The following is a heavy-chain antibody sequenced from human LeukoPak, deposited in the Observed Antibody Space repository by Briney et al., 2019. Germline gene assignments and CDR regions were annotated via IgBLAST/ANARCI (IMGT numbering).Heavy chain of an antibody. Sequence: PGRSLRLSCAASGFTFDDYAMHWVRQAPGKGLEWVSGISWNSGSIGYADSVKGRFTISRDNAKNSLYLQMNSLRAEDTAVYYCARVGVSKLSYYFDYWGQGTLVTVSS. CDR1: GFTFDDYA. D-gene: IGHD5-18*01. CDR2: ISWNSGSI. CDR3: ARVGVSKLSYYFDY. V-gene: IGHV3-9*01. J-gene: IGHJ4*02.